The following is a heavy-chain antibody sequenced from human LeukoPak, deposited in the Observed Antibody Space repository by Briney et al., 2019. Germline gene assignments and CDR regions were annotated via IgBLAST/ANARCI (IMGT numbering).Heavy chain of an antibody. J-gene: IGHJ6*04. V-gene: IGHV3-48*04. Sequence: GGSLRLSCAASGFTFSSYGMHWVRQAPGKGLEWVSCISSSGSTIYYADSVKGRFTISRDNAKNSLYLQMNSLRAEDTAVYYCAELGITMIGGVWGKGTTVTISS. CDR1: GFTFSSYG. CDR2: ISSSGSTI. CDR3: AELGITMIGGV. D-gene: IGHD3-10*02.